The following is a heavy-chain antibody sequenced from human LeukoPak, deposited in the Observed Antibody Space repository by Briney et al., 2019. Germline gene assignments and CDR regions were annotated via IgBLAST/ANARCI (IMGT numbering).Heavy chain of an antibody. CDR1: GGSFSGYY. J-gene: IGHJ4*02. V-gene: IGHV4-34*01. CDR2: INHSGST. CDR3: ARHRIVVVTAVDY. D-gene: IGHD2-21*02. Sequence: PSETLSLTCAVYGGSFSGYYWSWIRQPPGKGLEWIGEINHSGSTNYNPSLKSRVTISVDTSKNQFSLKLSSVTAADTAVYYCARHRIVVVTAVDYWGQGTLVTVSS.